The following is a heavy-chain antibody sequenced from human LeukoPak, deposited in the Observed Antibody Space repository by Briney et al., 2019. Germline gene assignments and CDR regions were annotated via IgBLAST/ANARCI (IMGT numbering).Heavy chain of an antibody. CDR2: INHSGST. CDR1: GGSFSGYY. V-gene: IGHV4-34*01. D-gene: IGHD3-10*01. CDR3: ARDAGTSGIDY. J-gene: IGHJ4*02. Sequence: SETLSLTCAVYGGSFSGYYWSWIRQPPGKGLEWIGEINHSGSTNYNPSLKSRVTISVDTSKNQFSLQLNSVTPEDTAVYYCARDAGTSGIDYWGQGTLVTVSS.